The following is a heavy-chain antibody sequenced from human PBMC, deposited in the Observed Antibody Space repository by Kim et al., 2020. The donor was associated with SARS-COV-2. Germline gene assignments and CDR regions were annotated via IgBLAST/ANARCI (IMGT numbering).Heavy chain of an antibody. V-gene: IGHV1-18*01. J-gene: IGHJ6*03. Sequence: ASVKVSCKASGYTFTSYGISWVRQAPGQGLEWMGWISAYNGNTNYAQKLQGRVTMTTDTSTSTAYMELRSLRSDDTAVYYCARGLYCSSTSCPLAISYYYYYYTDVWAKGTTVTVSS. CDR1: GYTFTSYG. D-gene: IGHD2-2*01. CDR2: ISAYNGNT. CDR3: ARGLYCSSTSCPLAISYYYYYYTDV.